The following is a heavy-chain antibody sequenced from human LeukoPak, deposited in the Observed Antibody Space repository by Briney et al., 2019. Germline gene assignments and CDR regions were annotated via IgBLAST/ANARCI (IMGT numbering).Heavy chain of an antibody. CDR1: GFTFSSYE. D-gene: IGHD3-22*01. J-gene: IGHJ4*02. V-gene: IGHV3-48*03. Sequence: GGSLRLSCAASGFTFSSYEMNWVRQAPGKGLEWVSYISSSGSTIYYADSVKGRFTISRDNAKNSLYPQMNSLRAEDTAVYYCAKKYYRWGNYYDSSGYYYDYWGQGTLVTVSS. CDR2: ISSSGSTI. CDR3: AKKYYRWGNYYDSSGYYYDY.